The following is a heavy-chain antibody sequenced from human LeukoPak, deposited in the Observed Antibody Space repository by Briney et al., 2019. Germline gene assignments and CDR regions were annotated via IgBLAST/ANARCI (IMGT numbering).Heavy chain of an antibody. CDR1: GGSISSSNYY. Sequence: SETLSLTCSVSGGSISSSNYYWGWIRQPPGKGLEWIGSIYYSGSTYYNPSLKSRVTISVDTSKNQFSLKLSSVTAADTAVYYCARAGDSGNLAWGQGTLVTVSS. CDR3: ARAGDSGNLA. V-gene: IGHV4-39*01. J-gene: IGHJ5*02. D-gene: IGHD1-26*01. CDR2: IYYSGST.